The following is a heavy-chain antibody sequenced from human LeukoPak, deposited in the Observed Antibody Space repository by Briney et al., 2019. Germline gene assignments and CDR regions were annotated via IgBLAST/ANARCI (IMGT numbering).Heavy chain of an antibody. D-gene: IGHD3-10*01. CDR2: ISGSGGST. CDR3: AKSSYGSGSYYGPNFDY. CDR1: GFIFSNA. V-gene: IGHV3-23*01. J-gene: IGHJ4*02. Sequence: GGSLRLSCAASGFIFSNAMSWVRQPSGKGLEWVSAISGSGGSTFYADSVKGRFTISRDNSKNTLYLQMNSLRAEDTAVYYCAKSSYGSGSYYGPNFDYWGQGTLVTVSS.